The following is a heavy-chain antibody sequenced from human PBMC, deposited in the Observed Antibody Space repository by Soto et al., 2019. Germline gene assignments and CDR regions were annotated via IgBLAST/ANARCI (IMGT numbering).Heavy chain of an antibody. J-gene: IGHJ4*02. V-gene: IGHV3-21*01. CDR1: ALSTYA. CDR2: ISSSSSYI. D-gene: IGHD5-18*01. CDR3: ASLHDVGYRFY. Sequence: EVQLVESGGGLVKPGGSLRLSCAASALSTYAMNWVRQAPGKGLEWVSSISSSSSYIYYADSVKGRFTISRDNAKNSLYLQMNSRRAEDTAVYYCASLHDVGYRFYWGQGTLVTVSS.